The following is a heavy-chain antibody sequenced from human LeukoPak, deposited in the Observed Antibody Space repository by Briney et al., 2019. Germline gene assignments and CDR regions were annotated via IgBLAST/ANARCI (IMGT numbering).Heavy chain of an antibody. D-gene: IGHD3-3*01. CDR1: GFTFSNYD. CDR3: AKDSASITIFGVVIGGYYYYYYMDV. CDR2: ISGSGGST. J-gene: IGHJ6*03. Sequence: GGSLRLSCAASGFTFSNYDMSWVRQAPGKGLEWVSAISGSGGSTYYADSVKGRFTISRDNSKNTLYLQMNSLRAEDTAVYYCAKDSASITIFGVVIGGYYYYYYMDVWGKGTTVTVSS. V-gene: IGHV3-23*01.